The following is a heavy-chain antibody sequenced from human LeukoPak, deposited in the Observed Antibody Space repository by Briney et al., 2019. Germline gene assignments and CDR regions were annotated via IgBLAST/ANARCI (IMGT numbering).Heavy chain of an antibody. J-gene: IGHJ6*02. Sequence: SETLSFTCTVSGGSISSYYWSWIRQPPGKGLEWIGYIYYSGSTDYSPSLKSRVTISVDTSKNQFSLKLSSVTAADTAVYYCARVTPNYYYGMDVWGQGTTVTVSS. V-gene: IGHV4-59*01. CDR1: GGSISSYY. CDR2: IYYSGST. CDR3: ARVTPNYYYGMDV.